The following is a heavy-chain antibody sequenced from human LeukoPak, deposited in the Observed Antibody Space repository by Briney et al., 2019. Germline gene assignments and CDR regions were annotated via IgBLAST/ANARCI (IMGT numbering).Heavy chain of an antibody. CDR1: GYTFTGYY. J-gene: IGHJ4*02. CDR2: INPNSGGT. CDR3: ARKGESSGNYSPLDY. V-gene: IGHV1-2*02. D-gene: IGHD1-7*01. Sequence: GASVKVSCKASGYTFTGYYMHWVRQAPGQGLEWMGWINPNSGGTNYAQKFQGRVTMTRDTSISTAYMELSRLSSDDTAVYYCARKGESSGNYSPLDYWGQGTLVTVSS.